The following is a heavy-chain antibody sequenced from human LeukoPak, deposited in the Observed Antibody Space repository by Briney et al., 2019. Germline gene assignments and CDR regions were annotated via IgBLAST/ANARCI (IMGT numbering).Heavy chain of an antibody. J-gene: IGHJ6*03. CDR1: GFTFSSYG. D-gene: IGHD6-6*01. CDR2: ISGSGDRT. V-gene: IGHV3-23*01. Sequence: TGGSLRLSCAASGFTFSSYGMSWVRQAPGKGLEWVSAISGSGDRTYYADSVKGRFTISRDNSKNTLYLQMNSLRAEDTAVYYCARDRQLGKYYYYYMDVWGKGTTVTVSS. CDR3: ARDRQLGKYYYYYMDV.